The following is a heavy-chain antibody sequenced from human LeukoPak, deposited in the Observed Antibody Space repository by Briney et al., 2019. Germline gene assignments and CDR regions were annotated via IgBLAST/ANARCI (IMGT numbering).Heavy chain of an antibody. CDR2: INHSGSP. V-gene: IGHV4-34*01. D-gene: IGHD6-19*01. Sequence: PSETLSLTCAVYGGSLSGYYWSWTRQPPGKGLEWIGEINHSGSPNYNPSLKSRVTISVDTSKNQFSLKLSSVTAADTAMYYCARESTTVAGTFDYWGQGTLVTVSS. CDR1: GGSLSGYY. J-gene: IGHJ4*02. CDR3: ARESTTVAGTFDY.